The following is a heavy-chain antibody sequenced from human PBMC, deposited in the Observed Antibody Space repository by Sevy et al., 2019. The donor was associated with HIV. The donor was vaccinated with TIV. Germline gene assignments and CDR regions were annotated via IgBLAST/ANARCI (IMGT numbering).Heavy chain of an antibody. CDR3: VREGCSRPHDY. CDR2: LSFGCGKI. Sequence: GGSLRLSCAASGFAFHEDSMSWIRQAPGKGLEWVATLSFGCGKINYADSVKGRFTISRDNSKNSFYLQMDNLRVEDTALYYCVREGCSRPHDYWGQGTRVTVSS. J-gene: IGHJ4*02. V-gene: IGHV3-23*01. CDR1: GFAFHEDS. D-gene: IGHD2-8*01.